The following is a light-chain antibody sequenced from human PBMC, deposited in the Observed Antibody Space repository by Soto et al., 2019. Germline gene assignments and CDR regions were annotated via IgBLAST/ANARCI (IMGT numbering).Light chain of an antibody. Sequence: EIVLTQSPATLSLSPGERATLSCRASQSVSSYLAWYQQKPGQAPRLVIYDASNSATGIPARFSGSGSGTDFTLTISSLVPEDNAVYYCQQRSNWPLNFGGGTKVEIK. J-gene: IGKJ4*01. CDR3: QQRSNWPLN. V-gene: IGKV3-11*01. CDR1: QSVSSY. CDR2: DAS.